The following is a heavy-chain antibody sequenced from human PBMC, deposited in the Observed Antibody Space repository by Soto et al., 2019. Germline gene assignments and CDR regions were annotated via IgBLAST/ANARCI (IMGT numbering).Heavy chain of an antibody. Sequence: QVQLVQSGAEVKKPGSSVKVSCKASGGTFSSYAISWVRQAPGQGLEWMGGIIPIFGTANYAQKFQGRVTITADESTSTAYMELSSLRSEDTAVYXXXXXXXXXXXXHFDYWGQGTLVTVSS. CDR3: XXXXXXXXXXHFDY. CDR2: IIPIFGTA. V-gene: IGHV1-69*12. CDR1: GGTFSSYA. J-gene: IGHJ4*02.